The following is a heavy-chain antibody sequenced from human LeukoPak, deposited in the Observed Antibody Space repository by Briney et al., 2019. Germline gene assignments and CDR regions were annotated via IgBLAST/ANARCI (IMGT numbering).Heavy chain of an antibody. J-gene: IGHJ4*02. CDR3: ARLCGAACYAPASDY. D-gene: IGHD2-21*02. V-gene: IGHV1-2*02. CDR1: GYTFTSYG. CDR2: INPNSGGT. Sequence: ASVKVSCKASGYTFTSYGISWVRQAPGQGLEWMGWINPNSGGTNYAQKFQGRVTMTRDTSISTAYMELSRLTSDDTAVYYCARLCGAACYAPASDYWGQGTLVTVSS.